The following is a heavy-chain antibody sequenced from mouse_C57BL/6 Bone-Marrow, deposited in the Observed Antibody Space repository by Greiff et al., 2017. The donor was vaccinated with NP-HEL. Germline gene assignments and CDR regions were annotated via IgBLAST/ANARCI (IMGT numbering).Heavy chain of an antibody. Sequence: QVQLQQPGAELVKPGASVKVSCKASGYTFTSYWMHWVKQRPGQGLEWIGRIHPSDSDTNYNQKFKGKATLTVDKSSSTAYMQLSSLTSEDSAVYYCAIEYYYGSPLAYWGQGTLVTVSA. CDR1: GYTFTSYW. D-gene: IGHD1-1*01. CDR2: IHPSDSDT. CDR3: AIEYYYGSPLAY. J-gene: IGHJ3*01. V-gene: IGHV1-74*01.